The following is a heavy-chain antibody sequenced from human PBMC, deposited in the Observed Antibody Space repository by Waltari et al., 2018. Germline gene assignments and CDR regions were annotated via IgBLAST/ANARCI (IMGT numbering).Heavy chain of an antibody. CDR2: IYYSGST. CDR3: ARLTYYDKEFDY. D-gene: IGHD3-22*01. CDR1: GGSIRSGGYY. J-gene: IGHJ4*02. V-gene: IGHV4-31*03. Sequence: QVQLQESGPGLVKPSQTLSLTCTVSGGSIRSGGYYWSWIRQHPGKGLEWIGYIYYSGSTYYNPSLKSRVTISVDTSKNQFSLKLSSVTAADTAVYYCARLTYYDKEFDYWGQGTLVTVSS.